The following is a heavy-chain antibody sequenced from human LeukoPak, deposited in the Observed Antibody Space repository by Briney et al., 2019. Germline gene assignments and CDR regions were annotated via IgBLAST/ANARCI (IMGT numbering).Heavy chain of an antibody. D-gene: IGHD3-3*02. V-gene: IGHV3-48*03. Sequence: GGSLRLSCAVSGFTFSSYEMNWVRQAPGKGLEWVAYISSGGRSIYYADSVKGRFTFFRDNAKKSVSMQMNSLRAEDTAVYYCARGSIDAYDIWGQGTMVTVSS. J-gene: IGHJ3*02. CDR2: ISSGGRSI. CDR1: GFTFSSYE. CDR3: ARGSIDAYDI.